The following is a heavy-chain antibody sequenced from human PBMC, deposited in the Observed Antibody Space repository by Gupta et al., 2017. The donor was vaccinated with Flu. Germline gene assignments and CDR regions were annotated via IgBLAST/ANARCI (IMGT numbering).Heavy chain of an antibody. V-gene: IGHV3-23*01. J-gene: IGHJ4*02. D-gene: IGHD7-27*01. CDR3: AKDQISGPGVVYYFDY. Sequence: EVQLLESGGGLVQPGGSLRLSCAASGFTFSSYAMSWVRQAPGKGLEWVSAISGSGGSTYYADSVKGRFTISRDNSKNTLCLQMNSLRAEDTAVYYCAKDQISGPGVVYYFDYWGQGTLVTVSS. CDR1: GFTFSSYA. CDR2: ISGSGGST.